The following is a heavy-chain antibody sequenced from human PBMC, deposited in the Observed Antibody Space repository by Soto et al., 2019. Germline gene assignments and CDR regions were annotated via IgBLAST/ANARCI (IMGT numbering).Heavy chain of an antibody. Sequence: ASVKVSCKASGYTFTSYGISWVRQAPGQGLEWMGWISAYNGNTNYAQKLQGRVTMTTDTSTSTAYMELRSLRSDDTAVYYCARDLQSSSWYPSDAFEILGQGTMGNVSS. CDR2: ISAYNGNT. V-gene: IGHV1-18*01. CDR3: ARDLQSSSWYPSDAFEI. CDR1: GYTFTSYG. J-gene: IGHJ3*02. D-gene: IGHD6-13*01.